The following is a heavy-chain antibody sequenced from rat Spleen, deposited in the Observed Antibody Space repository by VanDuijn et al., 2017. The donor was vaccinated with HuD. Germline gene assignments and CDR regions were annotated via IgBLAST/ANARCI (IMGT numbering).Heavy chain of an antibody. D-gene: IGHD1-11*01. CDR3: ASQPPNYGGYPFDY. CDR2: INTGSGGT. Sequence: QIQLQQSGAELAKPGSSVKISCKASGYTFTSYDISWIKQTTGQGLEYIGYINTGSGGTYYNEKFKGKATLTVDKSSSTAFMQLSSLTPEDTAVYYCASQPPNYGGYPFDYWGQGVMVTVSS. V-gene: IGHV1-57*01. CDR1: GYTFTSYD. J-gene: IGHJ2*01.